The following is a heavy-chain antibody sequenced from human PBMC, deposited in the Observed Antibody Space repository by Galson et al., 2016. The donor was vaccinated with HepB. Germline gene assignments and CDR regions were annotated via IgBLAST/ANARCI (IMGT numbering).Heavy chain of an antibody. V-gene: IGHV3-48*02. D-gene: IGHD3/OR15-3a*01. CDR1: GFTFSRYS. CDR2: ISSRSSTI. CDR3: ARETDCYFDY. J-gene: IGHJ4*02. Sequence: SLRLSCAASGFTFSRYSMNWVRQASGKGLEWVSYISSRSSTIYYADSVQGRFTISRDNAKNSLYLQMNSLRDEDTAVYYCARETDCYFDYWGQGTLVTVSS.